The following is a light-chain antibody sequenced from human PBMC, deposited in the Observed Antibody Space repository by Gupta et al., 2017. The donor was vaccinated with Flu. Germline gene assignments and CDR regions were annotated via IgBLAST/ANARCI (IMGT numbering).Light chain of an antibody. J-gene: IGKJ1*01. Sequence: GDRVTITCRASRSFGSDLAWYQQKPGKAPKLLIYKASSLQSGVPSRFSGSASGTEFTLTISSLRPDDFATFYCQQYKTYPWTFGQGTKVEIK. CDR1: RSFGSD. CDR3: QQYKTYPWT. CDR2: KAS. V-gene: IGKV1-5*03.